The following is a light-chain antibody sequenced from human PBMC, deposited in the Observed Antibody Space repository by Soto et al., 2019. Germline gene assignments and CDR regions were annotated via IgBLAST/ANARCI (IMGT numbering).Light chain of an antibody. CDR2: DAS. CDR1: QSVAYY. V-gene: IGKV3-11*01. CDR3: QQRRSWPPLT. J-gene: IGKJ4*01. Sequence: EIVLTQSPATLSLSPGERATLSCRASQSVAYYLAWYQQKPGQAPRLLIYDASNTAAGIPARFSGSGSGTNFTLTISSLEPEDFAIYYCQQRRSWPPLTFGGGTKVELK.